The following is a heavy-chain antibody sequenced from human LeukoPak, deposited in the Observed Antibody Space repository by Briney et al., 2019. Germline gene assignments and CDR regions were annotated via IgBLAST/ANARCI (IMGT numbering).Heavy chain of an antibody. CDR2: IYTSGST. V-gene: IGHV4-39*07. Sequence: SETLSLTCTVSGGSISSSSYYWGWIRQPPGKGLEWIGGIYTSGSTNYNPSLKSRVTISVDTSKNQFSLKLSSVTAADTAVYYCARVGYDSSGSYYYYYYMDVWGKGTTVTISS. CDR3: ARVGYDSSGSYYYYYYMDV. J-gene: IGHJ6*03. D-gene: IGHD3-22*01. CDR1: GGSISSSSYY.